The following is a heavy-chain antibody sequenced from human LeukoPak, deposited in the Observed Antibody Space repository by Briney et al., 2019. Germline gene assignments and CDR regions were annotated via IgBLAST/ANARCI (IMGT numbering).Heavy chain of an antibody. D-gene: IGHD2-2*02. V-gene: IGHV4-39*01. Sequence: PSETLSLTCTVSGGSISSSSYYWGWIRQPPGKGLEWIGSIYYSGSTYYNPSLKSRVTISVDTSKSQFSLKLSSVTAADTAVYYCARGRYRGYYFDYWGQGTLVTVSS. CDR3: ARGRYRGYYFDY. CDR1: GGSISSSSYY. CDR2: IYYSGST. J-gene: IGHJ4*02.